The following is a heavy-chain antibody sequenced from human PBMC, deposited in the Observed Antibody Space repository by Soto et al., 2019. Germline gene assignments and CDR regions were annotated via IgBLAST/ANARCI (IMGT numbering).Heavy chain of an antibody. CDR3: ARALYYGDPHLFYYYYYMDV. CDR2: INHSGST. D-gene: IGHD4-17*01. Sequence: PSETLSLTCAVYGGSFSGYYWSWIRQPPGKGLEWIGEINHSGSTNYNPSLKSRVTISVDTSKNQFSLKLSSVTAADTAVYYCARALYYGDPHLFYYYYYMDVWGKGTTVTVSS. CDR1: GGSFSGYY. J-gene: IGHJ6*03. V-gene: IGHV4-34*01.